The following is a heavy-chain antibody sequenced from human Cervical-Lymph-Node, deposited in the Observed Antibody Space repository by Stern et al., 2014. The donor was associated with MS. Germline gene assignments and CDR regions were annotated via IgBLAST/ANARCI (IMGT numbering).Heavy chain of an antibody. CDR3: ARDFVDTAMITRSDYLDS. J-gene: IGHJ4*02. D-gene: IGHD5-18*01. CDR1: GYTLTNYP. Sequence: QVQLVQSGSELKEPGASVKVSCKASGYTLTNYPMNWVRQAPGQGLEWMGWINTNTGNSTYTQSFTGQFVFSMDTAVSTAYLHIRSIKAEDTAVYYCARDFVDTAMITRSDYLDSWGQGTLVTVSS. V-gene: IGHV7-4-1*01. CDR2: INTNTGNS.